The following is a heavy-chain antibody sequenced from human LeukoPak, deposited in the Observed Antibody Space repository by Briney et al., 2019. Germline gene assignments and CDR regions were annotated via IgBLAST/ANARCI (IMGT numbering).Heavy chain of an antibody. CDR1: GYTFTSYG. CDR3: ARVYTYYYDSSGYYGQGSFDY. Sequence: ASVKVSCKASGYTFTSYGISWVRQAPGQGLEWMGWISAYNGNTNYAQKLQGRVTMTRDTSISTAYMELSRLRSDDTAMYYCARVYTYYYDSSGYYGQGSFDYWGQGTLVTVSS. V-gene: IGHV1-18*01. CDR2: ISAYNGNT. D-gene: IGHD3-22*01. J-gene: IGHJ4*02.